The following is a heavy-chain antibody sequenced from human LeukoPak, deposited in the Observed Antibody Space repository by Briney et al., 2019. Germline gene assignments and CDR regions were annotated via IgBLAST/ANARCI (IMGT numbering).Heavy chain of an antibody. J-gene: IGHJ3*02. CDR3: ARGPTSDDYSDAFDI. Sequence: SETLSLTCTVSGDSISSGDYYWSWIRQPAGKGLEWIGRISSSGSTNYNPSLKSRVTISVDTSKNQFSLKLSSVTAADTAVYYCARGPTSDDYSDAFDIWGQGTMVTVSS. D-gene: IGHD2-21*01. CDR2: ISSSGST. CDR1: GDSISSGDYY. V-gene: IGHV4-61*02.